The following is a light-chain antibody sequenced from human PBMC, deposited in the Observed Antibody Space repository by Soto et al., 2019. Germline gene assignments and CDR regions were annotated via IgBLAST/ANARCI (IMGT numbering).Light chain of an antibody. V-gene: IGKV3-11*01. CDR2: GAS. CDR1: QSVSSD. J-gene: IGKJ5*01. CDR3: QQRSNWPIA. Sequence: EIVLTQSPGTLSLSPGERATLSCRASQSVSSDLAWYQQKPGQAPRLLIYGASTRATGIPARFSGSGSGTDFTLTISSLEPEDSAVYYCQQRSNWPIAFGQGTRLEIK.